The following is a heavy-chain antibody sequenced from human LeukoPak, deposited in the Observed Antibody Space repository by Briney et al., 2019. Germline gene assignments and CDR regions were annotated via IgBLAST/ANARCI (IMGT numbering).Heavy chain of an antibody. CDR1: GFTFSSYS. D-gene: IGHD3/OR15-3a*01. V-gene: IGHV3-30*04. CDR2: AASDGSYK. CDR3: ARDADWSPFY. J-gene: IGHJ4*02. Sequence: GRSLRLSCAASGFTFSSYSLHWVRQAPGKGLEWVAHAASDGSYKWYADSVRGRFTISRDNSKNTLFLQMNSLGAEDTGVYYCARDADWSPFYWGQGTLVTVSS.